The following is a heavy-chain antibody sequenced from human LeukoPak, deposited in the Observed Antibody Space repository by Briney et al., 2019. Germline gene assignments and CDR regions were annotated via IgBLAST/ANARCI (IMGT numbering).Heavy chain of an antibody. D-gene: IGHD2-2*01. CDR3: AKIGRETGPAAMSDAFDI. Sequence: GGSLRLSCAVSGFSFGSYWMSWVRQAPGKGLEWVSGISGSGGTTYYADSVKGRFTISRDNSKNTLYLQMNSLRAEDTALYYCAKIGRETGPAAMSDAFDIWGQGTLVTVSS. CDR1: GFSFGSYW. V-gene: IGHV3-23*01. CDR2: ISGSGGTT. J-gene: IGHJ3*02.